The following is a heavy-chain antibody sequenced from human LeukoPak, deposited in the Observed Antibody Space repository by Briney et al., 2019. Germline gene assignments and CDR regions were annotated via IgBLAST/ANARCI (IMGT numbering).Heavy chain of an antibody. CDR2: ISGSGGST. J-gene: IGHJ4*02. V-gene: IGHV3-23*01. CDR3: ARDARYSSNWHLSFDY. CDR1: GFTFSSYA. D-gene: IGHD6-13*01. Sequence: GGSLRLSCAASGFTFSSYAMSWVRQAPGKGLEWVSAISGSGGSTYYADSVKGRFTISRDNSKNTLYLQMNSLRAEDTAVYYCARDARYSSNWHLSFDYWGQGTLVTVSS.